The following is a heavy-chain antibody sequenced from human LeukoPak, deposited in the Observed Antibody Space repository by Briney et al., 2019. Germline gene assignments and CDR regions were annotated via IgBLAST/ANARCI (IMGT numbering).Heavy chain of an antibody. CDR1: GFTLSSYE. D-gene: IGHD6-19*01. J-gene: IGHJ4*02. V-gene: IGHV3-48*02. Sequence: PGGSLRLSCAASGFTLSSYEMNWVRLAPGKGLEWVSSIGTYSGTIYYADSVQGRFTISRDNAKNSLYLQMNNLRDEDTAVYYCARVAMAGTFDYWGQGTLVTVSS. CDR2: IGTYSGTI. CDR3: ARVAMAGTFDY.